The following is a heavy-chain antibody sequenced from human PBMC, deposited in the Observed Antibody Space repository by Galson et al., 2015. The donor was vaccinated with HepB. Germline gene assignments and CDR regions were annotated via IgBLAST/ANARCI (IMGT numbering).Heavy chain of an antibody. D-gene: IGHD5-24*01. J-gene: IGHJ3*02. CDR1: GFTFRNYA. CDR2: IKQDGSEK. CDR3: AREAQLTAFDI. V-gene: IGHV3-7*03. Sequence: LRLSCAASGFTFRNYAMSWVRQAPGKGLEWVANIKQDGSEKYYVDSVKGRFTISRDNAKNSLYLQMNSLRAEDTAVYYCAREAQLTAFDIWGQGTMVTVSS.